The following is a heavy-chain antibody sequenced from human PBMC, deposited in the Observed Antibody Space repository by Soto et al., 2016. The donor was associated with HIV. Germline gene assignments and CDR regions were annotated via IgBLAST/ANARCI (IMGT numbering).Heavy chain of an antibody. Sequence: EVQLVESGGGVVQPGRSLRLSCAASGFTFDDYAMHWVRQAPGKGLEWVSLISGDGDNTYYADSVKGRFTISRDNSKNFLYLQMNSLRTEDTALYYCAKDDDYGDSGPFRYYYYGMDVWGQGTTVTVSS. CDR2: ISGDGDNT. CDR1: GFTFDDYA. CDR3: AKDDDYGDSGPFRYYYYGMDV. V-gene: IGHV3-43*02. J-gene: IGHJ6*02. D-gene: IGHD4-17*01.